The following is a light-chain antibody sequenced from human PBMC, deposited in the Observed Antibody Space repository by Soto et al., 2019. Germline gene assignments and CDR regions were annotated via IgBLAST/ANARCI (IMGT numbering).Light chain of an antibody. CDR3: QVWDSSSDHYV. CDR2: EVN. V-gene: IGLV2-8*01. CDR1: SSDVGGYNY. Sequence: QSALTQPPSASGSPGQSVTISCTGTSSDVGGYNYVSWYQQHPGKAPKLMIYEVNKRPSGVPDRFSGSKSGNTASLTVSGLQTEDEADYYCQVWDSSSDHYVFGTGTKLTVL. J-gene: IGLJ1*01.